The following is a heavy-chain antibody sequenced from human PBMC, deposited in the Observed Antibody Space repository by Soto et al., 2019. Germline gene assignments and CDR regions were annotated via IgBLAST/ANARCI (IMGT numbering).Heavy chain of an antibody. D-gene: IGHD3-10*01. J-gene: IGHJ4*02. CDR2: IIPILGIA. Sequence: QVQLVQSGAEVKKPGSSVKVSCKASGGTFSSYTISWVRQAPGQGLEWMGRIIPILGIANYAQKFQGRVTSTADKSTSTAYMELSSLRSEDTAVYYCARAPMVRGGDFDYWGQGTLVTVSS. CDR1: GGTFSSYT. CDR3: ARAPMVRGGDFDY. V-gene: IGHV1-69*02.